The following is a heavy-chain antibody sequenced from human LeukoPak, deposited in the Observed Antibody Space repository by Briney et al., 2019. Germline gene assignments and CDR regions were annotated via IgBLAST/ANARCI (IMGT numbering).Heavy chain of an antibody. D-gene: IGHD3-10*01. V-gene: IGHV1-2*02. J-gene: IGHJ3*02. CDR2: INPNSGGT. CDR1: GYTFTGYY. Sequence: WASVKVSCKASGYTFTGYYMHLVRQAPGQGLEWMGWINPNSGGTNYAQKFQGRVTMTRDTPISTAYMELSRLRSDDTAVYYCARESAYGSWSSGAFDIWGQGTMVTVSS. CDR3: ARESAYGSWSSGAFDI.